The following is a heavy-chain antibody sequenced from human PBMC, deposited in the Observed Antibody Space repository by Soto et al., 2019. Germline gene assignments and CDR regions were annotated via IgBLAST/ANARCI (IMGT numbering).Heavy chain of an antibody. V-gene: IGHV4-39*01. J-gene: IGHJ6*02. D-gene: IGHD1-26*01. CDR1: GGSISSGGYY. CDR2: IYYSGST. CDR3: ARQSGGSYYKRYYYYGMDV. Sequence: PSETLSLTCTVSGGSISSGGYYWSWIRQHPGKGLEWIGYIYYSGSTYYNPSLKSRVTISVDTSKNQFSLKLSSVTAADTAVYYCARQSGGSYYKRYYYYGMDVWGQGTTVTVSS.